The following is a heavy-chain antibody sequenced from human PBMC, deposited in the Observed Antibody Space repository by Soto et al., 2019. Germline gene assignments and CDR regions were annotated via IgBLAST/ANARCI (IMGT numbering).Heavy chain of an antibody. CDR1: GGSFSGYY. CDR2: INHSGST. Sequence: SETLSLTCAVYGGSFSGYYWSWIRQPPEKGLEWIGEINHSGSTNYNPSLKSRVTISVDTSKNQFSLKLSSVTAADTAVYYCARGTRFLEWLLYYYGMDVWGQGTTVTVSS. J-gene: IGHJ6*02. D-gene: IGHD3-3*01. V-gene: IGHV4-34*01. CDR3: ARGTRFLEWLLYYYGMDV.